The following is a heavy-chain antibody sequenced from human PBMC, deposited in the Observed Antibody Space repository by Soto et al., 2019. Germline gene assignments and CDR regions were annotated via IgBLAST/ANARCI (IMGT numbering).Heavy chain of an antibody. Sequence: PGGSLRLSCAASGFTLSNYWMTWVRQAPGKGLEWVANIKQDGREKYYVDSVKGRFTISRDNAKNSLYLQMNSLRVDDTAVYYCARDPLDYSPYYYYGMDVWGQGTTVTVSS. J-gene: IGHJ6*02. V-gene: IGHV3-7*01. CDR3: ARDPLDYSPYYYYGMDV. CDR1: GFTLSNYW. D-gene: IGHD4-4*01. CDR2: IKQDGREK.